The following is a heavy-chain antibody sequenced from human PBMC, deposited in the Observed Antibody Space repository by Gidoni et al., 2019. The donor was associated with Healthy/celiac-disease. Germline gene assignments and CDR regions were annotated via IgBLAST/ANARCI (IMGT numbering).Heavy chain of an antibody. J-gene: IGHJ4*02. V-gene: IGHV3-23*01. Sequence: EVQLLESGGGLVQPGGSLRLSCAASGFTFSSYSMRWVRQAPGKGLEWVSAISGSGGSTYYADSVKGRFTISRDNSKNTLYLQMNSLRAEDTAVYYCAKVASVDTAMVNFLWAAAGLIDYWGQGTLVTVSS. D-gene: IGHD5-18*01. CDR3: AKVASVDTAMVNFLWAAAGLIDY. CDR2: ISGSGGST. CDR1: GFTFSSYS.